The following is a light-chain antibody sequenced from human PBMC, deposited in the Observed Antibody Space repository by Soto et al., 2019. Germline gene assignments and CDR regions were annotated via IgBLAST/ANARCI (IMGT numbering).Light chain of an antibody. V-gene: IGKV3-20*01. J-gene: IGKJ1*01. Sequence: ERVLTQSPGTLSLSPGERATLSCRASQSVASSHLAWYRQKPGQAPRLLIYGTSSRATGIPDRFSGSESGTDFTLTISRLEPEDFAVYYCPQYGDLTGCTFGQGTKVEIK. CDR2: GTS. CDR3: PQYGDLTGCT. CDR1: QSVASSH.